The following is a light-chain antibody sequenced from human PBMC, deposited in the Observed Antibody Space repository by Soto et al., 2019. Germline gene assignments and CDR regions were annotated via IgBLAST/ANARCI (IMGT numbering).Light chain of an antibody. CDR2: GAS. CDR1: QSVSSN. V-gene: IGKV3-15*01. J-gene: IGKJ1*01. CDR3: QQYNNWPRGT. Sequence: IMMTQSPATLSVSLGERATLSCRASQSVSSNLAWYQQKPGQAPRLLIYGASTRATGIPARFSGSGSGTEFTLTISSLQSEDFAVYYCQQYNNWPRGTFGQGTKVDI.